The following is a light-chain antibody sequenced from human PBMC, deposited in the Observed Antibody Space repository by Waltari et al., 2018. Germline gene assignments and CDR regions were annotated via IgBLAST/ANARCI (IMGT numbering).Light chain of an antibody. Sequence: EIVLTQSPATLPLSPGESATLSCRASQSVSSYLAWYQQKPGQAPRLLIYDASARATGIPARFSGGGSGTDFTLTISSLEPEDFAVYYCQQRTNWPITFGQGTRLEI. CDR3: QQRTNWPIT. CDR1: QSVSSY. V-gene: IGKV3-11*01. CDR2: DAS. J-gene: IGKJ5*01.